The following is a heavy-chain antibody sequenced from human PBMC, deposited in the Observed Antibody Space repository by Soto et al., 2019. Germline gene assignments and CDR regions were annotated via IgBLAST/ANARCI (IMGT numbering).Heavy chain of an antibody. V-gene: IGHV3-23*01. J-gene: IGHJ6*02. CDR2: IENSGETT. CDR3: ATRGSRYYYGMDV. CDR1: GFTFSGYG. D-gene: IGHD3-10*01. Sequence: EVQLLESGGGLVQPGGSLRLSCAASGFTFSGYGMDWVRQAPGKGLEWVSSIENSGETTYFADSVRGRFTLSRDFSKNMLFLQMNSLRAGDTAVYYCATRGSRYYYGMDVWGQGTTVTVSS.